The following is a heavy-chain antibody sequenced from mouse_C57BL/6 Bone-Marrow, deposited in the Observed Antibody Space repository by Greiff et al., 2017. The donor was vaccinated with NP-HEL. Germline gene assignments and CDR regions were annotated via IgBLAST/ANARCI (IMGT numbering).Heavy chain of an antibody. V-gene: IGHV1-47*01. Sequence: VKLMESGAELVKPGASVKMSCKASGYTFTTYPIEWMKQNHGKSLEWIGNFHPYNDDTKYNEKFKGKATLTVEKSSSTVYLELSRLTSDDSAVYYCARGNYYGSSYEGFAYWGQGTLVTVSA. CDR2: FHPYNDDT. CDR3: ARGNYYGSSYEGFAY. CDR1: GYTFTTYP. J-gene: IGHJ3*01. D-gene: IGHD1-1*01.